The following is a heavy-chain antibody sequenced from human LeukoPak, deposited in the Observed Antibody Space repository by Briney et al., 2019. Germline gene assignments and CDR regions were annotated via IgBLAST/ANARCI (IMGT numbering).Heavy chain of an antibody. J-gene: IGHJ4*02. CDR3: ARTPPTAGLTTIGVGSDY. CDR2: ISGSSETI. Sequence: PGGSLRLSCAASGFTFSTYSMNWVRQAPGKGLEWVSYISGSSETIYYADSVKGRFTISRDNAKNSLYLQMNSLRDEDTAVYHCARTPPTAGLTTIGVGSDYWGQGTLVTVSS. V-gene: IGHV3-48*02. CDR1: GFTFSTYS. D-gene: IGHD4-11*01.